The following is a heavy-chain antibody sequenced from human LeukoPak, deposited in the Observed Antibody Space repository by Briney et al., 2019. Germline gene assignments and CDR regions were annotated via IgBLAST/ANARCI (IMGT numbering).Heavy chain of an antibody. D-gene: IGHD2-15*01. Sequence: ASVKVSCKASGYTFTGYYIHWVRQAPGQGLEWMGWINPNSGGTNYAQKFQGRVTMTRYTSISTAYMGLSSLRSDDTAVYYCARGWYTDYSFDYWGQGTLVTVSS. CDR2: INPNSGGT. CDR1: GYTFTGYY. J-gene: IGHJ4*02. CDR3: ARGWYTDYSFDY. V-gene: IGHV1-2*02.